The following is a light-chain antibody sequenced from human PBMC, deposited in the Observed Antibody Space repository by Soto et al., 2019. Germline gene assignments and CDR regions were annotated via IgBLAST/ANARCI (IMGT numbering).Light chain of an antibody. CDR2: AAS. Sequence: DIQMTQSPSSLSASVGDRVTITCRASQTFGSNLNWYQQKPGKAPKLLIYAASTLQSGVPSRFSGSGSGTDFTLTISSLQPEDFATYYCQQSYSSPLTFGGGTKVEIK. CDR1: QTFGSN. J-gene: IGKJ4*01. V-gene: IGKV1-39*01. CDR3: QQSYSSPLT.